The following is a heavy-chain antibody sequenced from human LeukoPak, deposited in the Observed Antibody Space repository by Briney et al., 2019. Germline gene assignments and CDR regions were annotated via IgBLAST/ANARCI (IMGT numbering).Heavy chain of an antibody. CDR1: GFTFSRYS. CDR3: ARGSRLGVVGRDAFDI. J-gene: IGHJ3*02. D-gene: IGHD3-3*01. V-gene: IGHV3-21*01. Sequence: GGSLRLSCAASGFTFSRYSMNWVRQAPGKGLEWVSSISISSNYIYYPDSLKGRFTISRDNAKNSLYLQINSLRAEDTAVYYCARGSRLGVVGRDAFDIWGQGTMVTVSS. CDR2: ISISSNYI.